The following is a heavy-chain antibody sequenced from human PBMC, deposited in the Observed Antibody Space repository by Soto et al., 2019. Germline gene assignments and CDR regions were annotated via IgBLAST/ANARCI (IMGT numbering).Heavy chain of an antibody. CDR3: AKATYDFWSGYGMDV. V-gene: IGHV4-59*01. CDR1: GGSISSYY. D-gene: IGHD3-3*01. CDR2: IYYSGST. J-gene: IGHJ6*02. Sequence: SQTLSLTCTVSGGSISSYYWSWIRQPPGKGLEWIGYIYYSGSTNYNPSLKSRVTISVDTSKNQFSLKLGSVTAADTAVYYCAKATYDFWSGYGMDVWGQGTTVTVSS.